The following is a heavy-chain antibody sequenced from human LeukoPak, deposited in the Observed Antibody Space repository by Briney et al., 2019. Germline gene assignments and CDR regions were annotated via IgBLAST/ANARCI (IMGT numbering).Heavy chain of an antibody. CDR1: GFTFSSYS. CDR3: ARDEATIWRPFDY. J-gene: IGHJ4*02. CDR2: ISSSGSTI. Sequence: GGSLRLSCAASGFTFSSYSMNWVRQAPGRGLEWVSYISSSGSTIYYADSVKGRFTISRDNAKNSLYLQMNSLRAEDTAVYYCARDEATIWRPFDYWGQGTLVTVSS. V-gene: IGHV3-48*04. D-gene: IGHD5-12*01.